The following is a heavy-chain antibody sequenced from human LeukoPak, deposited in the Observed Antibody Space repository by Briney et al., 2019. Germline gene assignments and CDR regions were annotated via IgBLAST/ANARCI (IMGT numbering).Heavy chain of an antibody. Sequence: PSETLSLTCTVSGGSISSYYWSWIRQAPGRGLEWIGHIYYSGATIYNPSLESRVTISVDTSKNQFSLKLTSVTATDTALYYCARGGTDFDYWGQGTLVTVSS. CDR1: GGSISSYY. CDR2: IYYSGAT. V-gene: IGHV4-59*08. D-gene: IGHD2-15*01. CDR3: ARGGTDFDY. J-gene: IGHJ4*02.